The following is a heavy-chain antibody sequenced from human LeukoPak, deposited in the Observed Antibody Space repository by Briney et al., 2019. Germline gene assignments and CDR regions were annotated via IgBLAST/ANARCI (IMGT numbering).Heavy chain of an antibody. Sequence: SETLSLTCAVYGGSFSGYYWSWIRQPPGKGLEWIGEINHSGSTNYNPSLKSRVTISVDTSKNQFSLKLSFVTAADTAVYYCARGLSDFGKDAFDIWGQGTMVTVSS. CDR2: INHSGST. CDR3: ARGLSDFGKDAFDI. CDR1: GGSFSGYY. V-gene: IGHV4-34*01. D-gene: IGHD3-3*01. J-gene: IGHJ3*02.